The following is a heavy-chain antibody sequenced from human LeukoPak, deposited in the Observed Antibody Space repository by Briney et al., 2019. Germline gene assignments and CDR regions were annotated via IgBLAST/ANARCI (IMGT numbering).Heavy chain of an antibody. CDR3: ARDDGGSSSSRYYYYMDV. Sequence: SETLSLTCGVSGGSINSPQWWSWVRQPPGKGLEWIGEIFHNGNTNYNPSLKIRVTISVDTSKNQFSLKLSSVTAADTAVYYCARDDGGSSSSRYYYYMDVWGKGTTVTVSS. D-gene: IGHD6-6*01. J-gene: IGHJ6*03. CDR1: GGSINSPQW. V-gene: IGHV4-4*02. CDR2: IFHNGNT.